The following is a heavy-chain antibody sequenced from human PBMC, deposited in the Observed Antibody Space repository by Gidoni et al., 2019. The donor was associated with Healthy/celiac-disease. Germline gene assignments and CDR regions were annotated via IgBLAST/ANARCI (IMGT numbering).Heavy chain of an antibody. V-gene: IGHV3-15*01. CDR3: TTAPPPYCGGDCPWAFDI. Sequence: EVQLVESGGGLVKPGGSLRLSCAASGFTFSKAWMSWVRQAPGKGLEWVGRIKSKTDGGTTDYAAPVKGRFTISRDDSKNTLYLQMNSLKTEDTAVYYCTTAPPPYCGGDCPWAFDIWGQGTMVTVSS. CDR2: IKSKTDGGTT. J-gene: IGHJ3*02. CDR1: GFTFSKAW. D-gene: IGHD2-21*02.